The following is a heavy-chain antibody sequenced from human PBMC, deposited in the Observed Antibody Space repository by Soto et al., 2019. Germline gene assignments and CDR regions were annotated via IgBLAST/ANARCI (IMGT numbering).Heavy chain of an antibody. Sequence: PSETLSLTCTVSGGSISSSNYYWGWIRQPPEKGLEWIGSISYSGSTYYNPSLKSRVIMSVDTSKNQFSLKLTSVTAADTAVYYCARRRYSIGWSTNWFDPWGQGTLVTVSS. CDR1: GGSISSSNYY. V-gene: IGHV4-39*01. CDR3: ARRRYSIGWSTNWFDP. CDR2: ISYSGST. D-gene: IGHD6-19*01. J-gene: IGHJ5*02.